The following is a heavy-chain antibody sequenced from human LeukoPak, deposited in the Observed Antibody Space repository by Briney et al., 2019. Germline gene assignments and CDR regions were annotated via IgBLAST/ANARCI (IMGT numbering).Heavy chain of an antibody. Sequence: GGSLRLSCAASGFTVRSNYMSWVRQAPGKGLEWVSVISSGGSTYCADSVKRRFTISRDSSKNTLYLQMKSLRAEDTALYYCSRDRMGTKWFDYWGQGTLVTVSS. J-gene: IGHJ4*02. CDR2: ISSGGST. CDR3: SRDRMGTKWFDY. CDR1: GFTVRSNY. V-gene: IGHV3-66*01. D-gene: IGHD5-24*01.